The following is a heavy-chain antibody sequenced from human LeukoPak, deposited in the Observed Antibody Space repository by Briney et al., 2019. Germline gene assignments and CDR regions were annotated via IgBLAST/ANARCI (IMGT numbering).Heavy chain of an antibody. CDR3: AKDIGDLLRGAFDI. CDR1: GFTFDDYA. CDR2: ISWNSGSI. J-gene: IGHJ3*02. D-gene: IGHD2-15*01. Sequence: QPGGSLRLSCAASGFTFDDYAMHWVRQAPGKGLEWVSGISWNSGSIGYADSVKGRFTISRDNAKNSLYLQMNSLRAEDTALYYCAKDIGDLLRGAFDIWGQGTMVTVSP. V-gene: IGHV3-9*01.